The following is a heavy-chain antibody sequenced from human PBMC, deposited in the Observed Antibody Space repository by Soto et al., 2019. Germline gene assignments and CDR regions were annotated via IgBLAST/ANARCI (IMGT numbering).Heavy chain of an antibody. J-gene: IGHJ4*02. CDR3: ARHRFNYYDDTVYYYFDY. Sequence: SETLSLTCTVSGGSISSSTYSWGWIRQSPGKGLEWIASINFSGTTYHNPSLKSRVSISADTSKKQLSLKLSSVTAADTAVYYCARHRFNYYDDTVYYYFDYWGQGTLVTVSS. D-gene: IGHD3-22*01. CDR2: INFSGTT. V-gene: IGHV4-39*01. CDR1: GGSISSSTYS.